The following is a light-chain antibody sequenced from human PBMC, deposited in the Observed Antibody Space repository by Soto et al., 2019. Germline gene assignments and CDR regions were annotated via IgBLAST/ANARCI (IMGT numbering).Light chain of an antibody. Sequence: QSVLTQPPSVSGAPGQRVTISCTGSSSDIGAGYYVHWYQQLPGTTPKLLIYGNSNRPSGVPDRFSGSKSGTSASLAITGLQAEDEADYYCQSYDTSLSGSVLGGGTKLAVL. CDR2: GNS. CDR1: SSDIGAGYY. CDR3: QSYDTSLSGSV. J-gene: IGLJ2*01. V-gene: IGLV1-40*01.